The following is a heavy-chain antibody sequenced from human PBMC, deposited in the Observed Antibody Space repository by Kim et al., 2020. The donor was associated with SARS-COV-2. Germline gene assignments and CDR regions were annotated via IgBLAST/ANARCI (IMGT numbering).Heavy chain of an antibody. CDR1: GFTFSNAG. CDR3: NTVGVMAIIYYYYGRDG. CDR2: IKSNTDGGTT. Sequence: GGSLRLSCAGSGFTFSNAGMRWVRRAPGKGLECVGRIKSNTDGGTTDYAAPVKGRFTISRDDSKSTLYLQMNSLKTEDTDVYACNTVGVMAIIYYYYGRDGGGQGTTLSVCS. V-gene: IGHV3-15*01. D-gene: IGHD2-21*01. J-gene: IGHJ6*01.